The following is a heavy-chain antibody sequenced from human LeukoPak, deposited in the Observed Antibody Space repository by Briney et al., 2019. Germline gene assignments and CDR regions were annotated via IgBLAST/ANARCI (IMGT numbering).Heavy chain of an antibody. J-gene: IGHJ4*02. Sequence: GASVKVSCKASGYTFTGYYMHWVRQAPGQGLEWMGWSNPNSGGTNYAQKFQGRVTMTRDTSISTAYMELSRLRSDDTAVYYCAREVGGWGSSGYQGYWGQGTLVTVSS. CDR3: AREVGGWGSSGYQGY. D-gene: IGHD3-22*01. CDR1: GYTFTGYY. V-gene: IGHV1-2*02. CDR2: SNPNSGGT.